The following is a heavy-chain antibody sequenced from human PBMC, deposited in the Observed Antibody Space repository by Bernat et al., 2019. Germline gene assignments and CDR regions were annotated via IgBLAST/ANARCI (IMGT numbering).Heavy chain of an antibody. Sequence: QVQLVESGGGVVQPGRSLRLSCAASGFTFSSYAMHWVRQAPGKGLEWVAVISYDGSNKYYADSVKGRFTISRDNSKNTLYLQMNSLKTEDTAVYYCTTDLGYDSSGYYFGYWGQGTLVTVSS. CDR2: ISYDGSNK. J-gene: IGHJ4*02. V-gene: IGHV3-30-3*01. D-gene: IGHD3-22*01. CDR3: TTDLGYDSSGYYFGY. CDR1: GFTFSSYA.